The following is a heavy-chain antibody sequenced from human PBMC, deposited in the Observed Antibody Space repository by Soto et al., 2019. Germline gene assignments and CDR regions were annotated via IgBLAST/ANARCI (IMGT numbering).Heavy chain of an antibody. CDR2: ISYDGSNK. CDR3: ARDGYNYYDSSGYYSCLDY. V-gene: IGHV3-30-3*01. Sequence: GGSLRLSCAASGFTFSSYAMHWVRQAPGKGLEWVAVISYDGSNKYYADSVKGRFTISRDKSKNTLYLQMNSLRAEDTAVYYCARDGYNYYDSSGYYSCLDYWGQGTLVTVSS. D-gene: IGHD3-22*01. CDR1: GFTFSSYA. J-gene: IGHJ4*02.